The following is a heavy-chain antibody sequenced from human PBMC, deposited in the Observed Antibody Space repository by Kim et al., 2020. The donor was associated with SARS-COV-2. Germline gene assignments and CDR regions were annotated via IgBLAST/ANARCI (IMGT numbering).Heavy chain of an antibody. D-gene: IGHD3-16*01. Sequence: SQTLSLTCTVSGGSISSYYWSWVRQPPGKGLEWIGYIYYSGSTNYNPSLKSRVTISVDTSKNQFSLKLNSVTAADTAVYYCAREGRGESRGMDVWGQG. V-gene: IGHV4-59*01. CDR2: IYYSGST. CDR1: GGSISSYY. CDR3: AREGRGESRGMDV. J-gene: IGHJ6*02.